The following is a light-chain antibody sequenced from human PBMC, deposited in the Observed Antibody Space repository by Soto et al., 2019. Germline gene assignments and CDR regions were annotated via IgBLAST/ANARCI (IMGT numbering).Light chain of an antibody. CDR2: DVT. CDR3: CSYAGTFTFV. J-gene: IGLJ1*01. V-gene: IGLV2-11*01. Sequence: QSVLTQSRSVSGSPGQSVTISCTGTSSDVGGYHYVSWYQQLPGKAPKLMIYDVTKRPSGVPDRFSGSKSGNTASLTISGLQAEDEADYYCCSYAGTFTFVFGPGTKVTVL. CDR1: SSDVGGYHY.